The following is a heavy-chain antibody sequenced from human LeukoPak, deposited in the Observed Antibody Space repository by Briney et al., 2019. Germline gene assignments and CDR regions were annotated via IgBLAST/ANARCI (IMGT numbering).Heavy chain of an antibody. Sequence: TSETLSLTCTVSGGSISSYYWSWIRQPPGKGLEWIGYIYYSGSTNYNPSLKSRVTISVDTSKNQFSLKLSSVTAADTAVYYCARVGSGYSSGSGFDYWGQGTLVTVSS. J-gene: IGHJ4*02. V-gene: IGHV4-59*01. D-gene: IGHD5-18*01. CDR2: IYYSGST. CDR1: GGSISSYY. CDR3: ARVGSGYSSGSGFDY.